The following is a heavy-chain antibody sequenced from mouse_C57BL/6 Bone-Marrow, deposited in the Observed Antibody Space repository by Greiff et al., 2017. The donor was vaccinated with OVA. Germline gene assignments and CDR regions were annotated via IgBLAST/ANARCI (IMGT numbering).Heavy chain of an antibody. CDR3: ARGEYGSPYFDY. Sequence: QVQLKQSGAELVRPGTSVKMSCKASGYTFTNYWIGWAKQRPGHGLEWIGDIYPGGGYTNYNEKFKGKATLTADKSSSTAYMQFSSLTSEDSAIYYCARGEYGSPYFDYWGQGTTLTVSS. CDR2: IYPGGGYT. V-gene: IGHV1-63*01. J-gene: IGHJ2*01. D-gene: IGHD1-1*01. CDR1: GYTFTNYW.